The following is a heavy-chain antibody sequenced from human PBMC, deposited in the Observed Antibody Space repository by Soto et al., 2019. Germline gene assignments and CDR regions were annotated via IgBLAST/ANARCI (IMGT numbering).Heavy chain of an antibody. CDR1: GFTFSTYD. D-gene: IGHD6-13*01. Sequence: PGGSLRLSCAASGFTFSTYDMHWVRQATGKGLEWVSSIGPTGDTYYPDSVRGRFTISRENAKNSLYLQMNSLRSDDTAVYYCARDTAAAAGKVDYWGQGTLVTVSS. CDR3: ARDTAAAAGKVDY. J-gene: IGHJ4*02. CDR2: IGPTGDT. V-gene: IGHV3-13*01.